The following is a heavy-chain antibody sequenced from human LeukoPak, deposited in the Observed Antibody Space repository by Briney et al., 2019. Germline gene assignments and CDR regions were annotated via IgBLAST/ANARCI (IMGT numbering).Heavy chain of an antibody. V-gene: IGHV4-39*07. CDR1: GGSISSSSYY. CDR3: AREDYYGSGSYYNGAYWFDP. Sequence: SETLSLTCTVSGGSISSSSYYWGWIRQPPGKGLEWIGSIYYSGSTYYNPSLKSRVTISVDTSKNQFSLKLSSVTAADTAVYYCAREDYYGSGSYYNGAYWFDPWGQGTLVTVSS. CDR2: IYYSGST. J-gene: IGHJ5*02. D-gene: IGHD3-10*01.